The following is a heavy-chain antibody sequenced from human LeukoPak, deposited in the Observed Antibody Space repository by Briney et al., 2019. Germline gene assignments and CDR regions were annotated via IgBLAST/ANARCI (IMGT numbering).Heavy chain of an antibody. CDR1: GGSISSYY. Sequence: SETLSLTCTVSGGSISSYYWSWIRQPAGKGLEWIGRIYTSGSTNYNPSLKSRVTMSVDTAKSQFSLDLRSVTAADTAVYYCARDAWNGNSPLDYWGQGTLVTVSS. V-gene: IGHV4-4*07. CDR2: IYTSGST. D-gene: IGHD3-3*01. CDR3: ARDAWNGNSPLDY. J-gene: IGHJ4*02.